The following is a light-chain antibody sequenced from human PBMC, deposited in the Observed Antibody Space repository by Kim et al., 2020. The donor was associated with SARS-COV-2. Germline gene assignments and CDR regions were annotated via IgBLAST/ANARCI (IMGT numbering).Light chain of an antibody. CDR1: QNISRL. Sequence: VGDRGTITCRASQNISRLLDWDQQRPGAAPNLLIYKASILESGVSSTFSGRGSGKEFTLTIRCLQTDDYATYYCQQYSSSHWTVGQGTKVDIK. V-gene: IGKV1-5*03. CDR2: KAS. CDR3: QQYSSSHWT. J-gene: IGKJ1*01.